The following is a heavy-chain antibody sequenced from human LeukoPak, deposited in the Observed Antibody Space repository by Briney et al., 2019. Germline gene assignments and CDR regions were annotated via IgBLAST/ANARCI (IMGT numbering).Heavy chain of an antibody. D-gene: IGHD1-1*01. CDR1: GDTFSSYI. V-gene: IGHV3-21*01. CDR2: ISSSSSYI. Sequence: GGSLRLSCAASGDTFSSYIMKWGRAAPGKGREWVSYISSSSSYIYYADSVKGRFTISRDNAKNSLYLQMNSLRAEDTAVYYCARDMGGTAGKGDYWGQGTLVTVSS. CDR3: ARDMGGTAGKGDY. J-gene: IGHJ4*02.